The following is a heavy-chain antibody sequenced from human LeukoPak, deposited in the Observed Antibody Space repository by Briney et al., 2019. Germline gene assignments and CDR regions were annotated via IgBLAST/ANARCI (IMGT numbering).Heavy chain of an antibody. CDR3: TKRVKYGGTWDHFAD. CDR1: GFTFNIYS. J-gene: IGHJ4*01. D-gene: IGHD1-26*01. CDR2: VNADGGNT. V-gene: IGHV3-23*01. Sequence: PGGSLRLSCTASGFTFNIYSMTWVRQAPGKGLEWVSTVNADGGNTYYADSVKGRFTISRDNSKSTLILQMNSLRVEDTALYYCTKRVKYGGTWDHFADWGQGTLVTVSS.